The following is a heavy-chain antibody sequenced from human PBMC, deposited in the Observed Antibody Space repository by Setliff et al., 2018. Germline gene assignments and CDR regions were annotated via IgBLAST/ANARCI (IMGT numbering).Heavy chain of an antibody. Sequence: ASVKVSCKASGYTFTSYGISWVRQAPGQGLEWMGGFDPEDGETIYAQKFQGRVTMTEDTSTDTAYMELSSLRFEDTAVYYCARGEAGYGGNLDYWGQGTLVTVSS. D-gene: IGHD2-15*01. CDR2: FDPEDGET. CDR1: GYTFTSYG. J-gene: IGHJ4*02. CDR3: ARGEAGYGGNLDY. V-gene: IGHV1-24*01.